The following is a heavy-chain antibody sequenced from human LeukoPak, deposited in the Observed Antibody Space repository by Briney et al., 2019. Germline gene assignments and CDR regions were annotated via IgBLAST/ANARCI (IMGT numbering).Heavy chain of an antibody. Sequence: PGGSLRLSCAASGFTFSGYWMTWVRQAPGKGLEWVANIEEDGSEKYYVDSVKGRFTISRDNAKNSLYLQMNSLRAEDTAIYYCARGLWYFDYWGQGTLVTVSS. CDR3: ARGLWYFDY. V-gene: IGHV3-7*04. CDR1: GFTFSGYW. D-gene: IGHD3-16*01. CDR2: IEEDGSEK. J-gene: IGHJ4*02.